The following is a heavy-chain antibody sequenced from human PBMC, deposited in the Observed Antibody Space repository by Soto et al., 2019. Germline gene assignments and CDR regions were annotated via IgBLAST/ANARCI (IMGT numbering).Heavy chain of an antibody. J-gene: IGHJ6*03. Sequence: ASVKVSCKASGYTFTSYGISWVRQAPGQGLEWMGWISAYNGNTNYAQKLQGRATMTTDTSTSTVYMELRSLRSDDTAVYYCARIDGLFISIYYFYYMLVSGKATTVTVFS. V-gene: IGHV1-18*01. CDR3: ARIDGLFISIYYFYYMLV. CDR2: ISAYNGNT. CDR1: GYTFTSYG. D-gene: IGHD3-3*01.